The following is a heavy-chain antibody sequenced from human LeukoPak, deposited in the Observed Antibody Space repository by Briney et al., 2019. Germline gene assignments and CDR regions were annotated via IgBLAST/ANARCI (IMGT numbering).Heavy chain of an antibody. CDR2: IYHSGST. J-gene: IGHJ4*02. V-gene: IGHV4-30-2*01. CDR1: DGSISSGGYS. CDR3: ARGGRDGYNWRDY. Sequence: SQTLSLTCAVSDGSISSGGYSWSWIRQPPGKGLEWIGYIYHSGSTYYNPSLKSRVTISVDTSKNQFSLKLSSVIAADTAVYYCARGGRDGYNWRDYWGQGTLVTVSS. D-gene: IGHD5-24*01.